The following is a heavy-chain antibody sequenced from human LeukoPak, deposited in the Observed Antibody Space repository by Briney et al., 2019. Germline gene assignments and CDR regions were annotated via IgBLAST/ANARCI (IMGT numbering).Heavy chain of an antibody. CDR2: ISYDGSNK. D-gene: IGHD2-21*02. Sequence: PGGSLRLFCEASGFSVSNYAMHWVRQAPGKGLEWVAVISYDGSNKFYAESVKGRFTISRDNSKNTLYLQMDSLRVEDTAVYYCAREVVVVTAINPYFDYWGQGTLVTVSS. CDR3: AREVVVVTAINPYFDY. V-gene: IGHV3-30-3*01. J-gene: IGHJ4*02. CDR1: GFSVSNYA.